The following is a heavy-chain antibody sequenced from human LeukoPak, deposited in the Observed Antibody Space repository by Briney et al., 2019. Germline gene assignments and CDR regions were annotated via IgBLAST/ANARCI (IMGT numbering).Heavy chain of an antibody. Sequence: PSETLSLTCTVSGGSLSTYYWSWIRQPPGKGLEWIGYIYHSGSTNYNPSLKSRVTMSVDTSKNQFSLKLSSVTAADTAVYYCARHGRAAAVFEYWGQGTLVTVSS. D-gene: IGHD6-13*01. V-gene: IGHV4-59*08. CDR3: ARHGRAAAVFEY. CDR2: IYHSGST. J-gene: IGHJ4*02. CDR1: GGSLSTYY.